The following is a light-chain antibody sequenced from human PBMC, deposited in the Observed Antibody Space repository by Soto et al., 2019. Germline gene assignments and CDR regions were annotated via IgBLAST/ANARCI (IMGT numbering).Light chain of an antibody. CDR3: SSDVGSNIVV. Sequence: QSALTQPPSASGSPGQSVTISCTGTSSDVGGYNFVSWYQQHPDKAPTLMIYEVSERPSGVPDRFSGSKSGNTASLTVSGLQAEDEADYYCSSDVGSNIVVFGGGTKLTVL. CDR1: SSDVGGYNF. CDR2: EVS. J-gene: IGLJ2*01. V-gene: IGLV2-8*01.